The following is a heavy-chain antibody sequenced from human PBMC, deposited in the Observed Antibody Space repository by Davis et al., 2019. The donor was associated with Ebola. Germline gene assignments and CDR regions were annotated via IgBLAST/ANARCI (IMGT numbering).Heavy chain of an antibody. CDR2: IYYSGST. J-gene: IGHJ5*02. CDR1: GGSISSGDCY. CDR3: ARGLRFLEWFPNWFDP. V-gene: IGHV4-30-4*01. D-gene: IGHD3-3*01. Sequence: SETLSLTCTVSGGSISSGDCYWSWIRQPPGKGLEWIGYIYYSGSTYYNPSLKSRVTISVDTSKNQFSLKLSSVTAADTAVYYCARGLRFLEWFPNWFDPWGQGTLVTVSS.